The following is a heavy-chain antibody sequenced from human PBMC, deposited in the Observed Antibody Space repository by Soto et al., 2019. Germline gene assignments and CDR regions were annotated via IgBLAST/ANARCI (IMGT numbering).Heavy chain of an antibody. CDR2: IHASGART. V-gene: IGHV1-46*01. Sequence: QVQLVQSGAEVRKPGASVKVSCTASGYTFTSYFMHWVRQAPGQGLEWLGLIHASGARTRYAEKVQGRVTMTSETSTSTVYMEMPSLRNEDKAVYYCARGRGGSYGLDVWGQGTTVTISS. D-gene: IGHD3-10*01. CDR3: ARGRGGSYGLDV. J-gene: IGHJ6*02. CDR1: GYTFTSYF.